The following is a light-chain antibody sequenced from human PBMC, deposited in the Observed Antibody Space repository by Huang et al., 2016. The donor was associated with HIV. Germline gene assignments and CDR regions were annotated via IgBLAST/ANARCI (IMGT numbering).Light chain of an antibody. CDR2: DAS. Sequence: EIVLTQSPATLALSPGERATLSCRARQSVSSYLAWYQQKPGQAPRLLIYDASNRATGIPARFSSSGSGTDFTLTISSREPEDFAVYYCQQRSNWPPLTFGGGTKVEIK. CDR1: QSVSSY. V-gene: IGKV3-11*01. J-gene: IGKJ4*01. CDR3: QQRSNWPPLT.